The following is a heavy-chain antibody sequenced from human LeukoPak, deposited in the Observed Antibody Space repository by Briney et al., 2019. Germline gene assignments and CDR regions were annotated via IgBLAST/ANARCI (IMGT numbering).Heavy chain of an antibody. Sequence: AETLSLTSTVSGGSITSYYWAWLRQPPGKGLEWIGYVYNSGYSKYNPSLKSRVSMSVDTSKNQFSLRLTSVTAADTAVYYCARHSITSDGARLFDYWGRGTLVTVSS. D-gene: IGHD2-21*01. CDR2: VYNSGYS. V-gene: IGHV4-59*08. CDR3: ARHSITSDGARLFDY. CDR1: GGSITSYY. J-gene: IGHJ4*02.